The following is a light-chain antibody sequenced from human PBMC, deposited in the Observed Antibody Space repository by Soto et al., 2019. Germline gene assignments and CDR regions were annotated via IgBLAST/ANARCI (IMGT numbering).Light chain of an antibody. CDR1: QSLSGNS. V-gene: IGKV3-20*01. CDR3: QPYGPSPQP. J-gene: IGKJ1*01. Sequence: EIVVTQSPGTLSLSPGERATLSCRASQSLSGNSLAWYQHRPGQAPRLLIYGSSSRATGIPDRFSGRGSGTDYTLTINRLEPEDFAVYYCQPYGPSPQPFVQGTKVEI. CDR2: GSS.